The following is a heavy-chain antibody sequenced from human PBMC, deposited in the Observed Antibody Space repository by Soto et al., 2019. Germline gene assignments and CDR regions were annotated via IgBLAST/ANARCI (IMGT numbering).Heavy chain of an antibody. D-gene: IGHD1-26*01. J-gene: IGHJ4*02. CDR2: INPSGDTT. CDR3: ASGRKGGATDY. CDR1: GYSFTSYY. Sequence: SRASGYSFTSYYLHWVRQAPGEGLEWMGIINPSGDTTSYAQKFQGRVTLTRDTSTNTVYMELSSLRSEDTAVVYCASGRKGGATDYWGQGTLVTVSS. V-gene: IGHV1-46*03.